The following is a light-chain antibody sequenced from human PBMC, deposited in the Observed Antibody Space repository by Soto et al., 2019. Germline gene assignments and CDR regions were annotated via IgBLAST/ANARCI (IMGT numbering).Light chain of an antibody. CDR2: RNN. J-gene: IGLJ1*01. V-gene: IGLV1-47*01. Sequence: QSVLTQPPSASGTPGQGVTISCSGSTSNIGSNYVYWYQQLPGTAPKLPIYRNNQRPSGVPDRFSGSKSGTSASLAISGLRSDDEADYFCATWDESLNGFYVFGTGTKVTVL. CDR3: ATWDESLNGFYV. CDR1: TSNIGSNY.